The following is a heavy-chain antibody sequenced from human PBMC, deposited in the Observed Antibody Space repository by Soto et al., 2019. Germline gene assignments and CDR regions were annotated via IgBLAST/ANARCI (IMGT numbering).Heavy chain of an antibody. D-gene: IGHD6-19*01. CDR3: ARNSAVAGSYWYFDL. CDR2: IYYSGST. J-gene: IGHJ2*01. Sequence: QLQLQESGPGLVKPSETLSLTCTVSGGSISSSSYYWGWIRQPPGKGLEWIGSIYYSGSTYYNPSLKSRVTISVDTSKNQFSRKLSSVTAADTAVYYCARNSAVAGSYWYFDLWGRGTLVTVSS. V-gene: IGHV4-39*01. CDR1: GGSISSSSYY.